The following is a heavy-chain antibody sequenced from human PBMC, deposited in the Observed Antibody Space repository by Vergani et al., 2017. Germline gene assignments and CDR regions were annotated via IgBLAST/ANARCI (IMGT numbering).Heavy chain of an antibody. J-gene: IGHJ6*02. CDR2: IIPVLGKT. CDR3: ARDPRGYGGDPEDYYYGMDV. CDR1: GATFRSNT. D-gene: IGHD2-21*02. V-gene: IGHV1-69*08. Sequence: QVQLVQSGAEVKKPGSSVNVSCKASGATFRSNTISWVRQVPGQGLEWMGRIIPVLGKTKYAQDFQGRLTITADTSTSTAYMELTSLRSQDTAVYYCARDPRGYGGDPEDYYYGMDVWGQGTTVTVSS.